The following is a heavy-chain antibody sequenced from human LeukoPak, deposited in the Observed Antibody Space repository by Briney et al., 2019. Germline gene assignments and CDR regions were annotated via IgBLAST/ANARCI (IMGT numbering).Heavy chain of an antibody. Sequence: SETLSLTCTVSGGSISGSSYYWGWIRQPPGRGLEWIGRFYSTGSTNYNPSLKSRVTMSVDTSKNQFSLKLSSVTAADTAVYYCARDQYSGSLDYWGQGTLVTVSS. CDR1: GGSISGSSYY. J-gene: IGHJ4*02. V-gene: IGHV4-39*07. D-gene: IGHD1-26*01. CDR2: FYSTGST. CDR3: ARDQYSGSLDY.